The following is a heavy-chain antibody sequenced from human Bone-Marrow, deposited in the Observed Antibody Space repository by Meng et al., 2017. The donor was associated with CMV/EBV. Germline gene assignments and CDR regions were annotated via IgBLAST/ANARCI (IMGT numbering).Heavy chain of an antibody. CDR2: VNDSGSN. Sequence: SETLSSTCAVYSGSFSGYYWSWIRQPPGEGLEWIGDVNDSGSNNYNPSLKSRVTISVDTSKNQFALKVNSVTAADTARYYCARGFRLLPVHWGQGMLVTVSS. J-gene: IGHJ4*02. CDR1: SGSFSGYY. V-gene: IGHV4-34*01. CDR3: ARGFRLLPVH. D-gene: IGHD2-15*01.